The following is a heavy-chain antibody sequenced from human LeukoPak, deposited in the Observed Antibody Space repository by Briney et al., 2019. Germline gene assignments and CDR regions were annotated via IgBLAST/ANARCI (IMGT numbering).Heavy chain of an antibody. D-gene: IGHD6-13*01. J-gene: IGHJ4*02. V-gene: IGHV4-59*08. CDR1: GGSIRSYY. Sequence: SETLSLTCTVSGGSIRSYYWSWIRQPPGKGLEWIGYIHYTGSTNYNPSLKSRVTISVDTSKNQFSLQLSSVTATDTAVYFCARHSSSWYPDYWGQGTLSPSPQ. CDR3: ARHSSSWYPDY. CDR2: IHYTGST.